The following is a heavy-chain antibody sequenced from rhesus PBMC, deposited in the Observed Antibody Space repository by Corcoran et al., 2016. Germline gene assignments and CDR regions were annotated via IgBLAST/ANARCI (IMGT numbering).Heavy chain of an antibody. V-gene: IGHV4-93*02. CDR3: ARGGSGTD. CDR2: IYGSGERT. D-gene: IGHD2-27*01. Sequence: QVQLQESGPAVVKPSETLSLTCAVFGGSISSRNWWTWIRQSTGKGLKWIGGIYGSGERTEYTPALKSRVTSSIDTAKNQFSLKRTSVTAADTAGYYCARGGSGTDWGQGVLVTVSS. CDR1: GGSISSRNW. J-gene: IGHJ4*01.